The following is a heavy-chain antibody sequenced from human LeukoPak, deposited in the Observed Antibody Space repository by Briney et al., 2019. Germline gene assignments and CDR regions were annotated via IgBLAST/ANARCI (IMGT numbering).Heavy chain of an antibody. J-gene: IGHJ4*02. CDR1: GFTFGSYS. CDR3: ARESPACGEDCYSDY. CDR2: ISYDGTNK. D-gene: IGHD2-21*02. V-gene: IGHV3-30-3*01. Sequence: PGGSLRLSCAASGFTFGSYSMNWIRQAPGRGLEWVAGISYDGTNKYYADSVKGRFTISRDNSKNTLYLQMNSLRTDDTAVYYCARESPACGEDCYSDYWGQGTLVTVSS.